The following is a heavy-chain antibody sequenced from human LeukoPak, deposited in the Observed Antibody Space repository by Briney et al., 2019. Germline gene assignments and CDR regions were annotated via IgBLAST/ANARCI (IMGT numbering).Heavy chain of an antibody. CDR2: ISAYNGNT. Sequence: GASVKVSCKASGYTFTSYGISWVRQAPGQGLEWMGWISAYNGNTNYAQKLQGRVTMTTDTSTSTAYMELRSLRSDDTAVYYCARGGNYDILTGYSSFDYWGQGTLVTVSS. CDR1: GYTFTSYG. J-gene: IGHJ4*02. V-gene: IGHV1-18*01. CDR3: ARGGNYDILTGYSSFDY. D-gene: IGHD3-9*01.